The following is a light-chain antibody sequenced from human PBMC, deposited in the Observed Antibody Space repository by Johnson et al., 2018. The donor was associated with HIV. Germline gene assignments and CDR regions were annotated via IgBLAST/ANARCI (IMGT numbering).Light chain of an antibody. CDR3: GTWDSSLSAIYV. CDR1: SSNIGNNY. CDR2: ENN. V-gene: IGLV1-51*02. J-gene: IGLJ1*01. Sequence: QSVLTQPPSVSAAPGQKVTISCSGSSSNIGNNYVSWYQQLPGTAPKLLIYENNKRPSGIPDRFSGSKSGTSATLGLTGLQTEDAADDYCGTWDSSLSAIYVFGTGTKVTVL.